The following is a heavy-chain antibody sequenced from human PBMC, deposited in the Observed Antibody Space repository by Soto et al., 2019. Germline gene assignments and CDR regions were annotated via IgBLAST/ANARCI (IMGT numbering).Heavy chain of an antibody. V-gene: IGHV3-74*01. CDR2: INSDGSST. Sequence: GGSLRLSCAASGFTVSSNYMSWVRQAPGKGLVWVSRINSDGSSTSYADSVKGRFTISRDNAKNTLYLQMNSLRAEDTAVYYCARVGWDFWSGYYTRVGYYYGMDVWGQGTTVTVSS. CDR1: GFTVSSNY. CDR3: ARVGWDFWSGYYTRVGYYYGMDV. D-gene: IGHD3-3*01. J-gene: IGHJ6*02.